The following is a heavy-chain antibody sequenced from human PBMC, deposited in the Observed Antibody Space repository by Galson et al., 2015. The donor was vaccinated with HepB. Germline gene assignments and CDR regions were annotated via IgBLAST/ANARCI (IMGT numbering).Heavy chain of an antibody. Sequence: SETLSLTCTVSGASISSYYWSWIRQPPGKGLEWIGYIHYSGNTKYNPSLKSRVTISVDTSKNQFSLKLNSVTAADTAVYYCAREVRSSWFSLCDYWGQGTLVTVSS. V-gene: IGHV4-59*01. CDR3: AREVRSSWFSLCDY. CDR1: GASISSYY. D-gene: IGHD6-13*01. CDR2: IHYSGNT. J-gene: IGHJ4*02.